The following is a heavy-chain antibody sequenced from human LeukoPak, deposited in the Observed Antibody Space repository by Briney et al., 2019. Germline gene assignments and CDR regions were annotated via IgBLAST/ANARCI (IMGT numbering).Heavy chain of an antibody. D-gene: IGHD3-10*01. V-gene: IGHV3-21*01. CDR1: GFTFSSYS. CDR2: ISSSSSYI. Sequence: PGGSLRLSCAASGFTFSSYSMNWVRQAPGKGLEWVSSISSSSSYIYYADSVKGRFTNSRDNAKNSLYLQMNSLRAEDTAVYYCARDQYGSGSYSRLDYWGQGTPVTVSS. J-gene: IGHJ4*02. CDR3: ARDQYGSGSYSRLDY.